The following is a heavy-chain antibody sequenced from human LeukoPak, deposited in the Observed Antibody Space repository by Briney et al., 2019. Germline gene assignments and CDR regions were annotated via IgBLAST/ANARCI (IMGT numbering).Heavy chain of an antibody. D-gene: IGHD1-26*01. V-gene: IGHV3-72*01. J-gene: IGHJ2*01. Sequence: GGSLRLSCAASGFTFSDHYMDWVRQAPGKGLEWVGRVRNKANSYITMYAASVKGRFTISRNDSENSLYLQMNSLKTEDTAVYSCGGIRGSNLHWYFDLWGQGTLVTVSS. CDR1: GFTFSDHY. CDR2: VRNKANSYIT. CDR3: GGIRGSNLHWYFDL.